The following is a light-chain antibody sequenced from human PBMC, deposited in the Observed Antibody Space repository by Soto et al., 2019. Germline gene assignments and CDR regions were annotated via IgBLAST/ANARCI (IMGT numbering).Light chain of an antibody. CDR2: AVN. V-gene: IGLV2-8*01. Sequence: QSVLTQPPSASGSPGQSVTISCTGTSSDVGGYNFVSWYQHHPGKAPKLMIYAVNARPSGVPDRFSGSKSGNTASLTVSGLQAEDEADYYCSSYAGNNNLVFGGGTKVTVL. J-gene: IGLJ2*01. CDR1: SSDVGGYNF. CDR3: SSYAGNNNLV.